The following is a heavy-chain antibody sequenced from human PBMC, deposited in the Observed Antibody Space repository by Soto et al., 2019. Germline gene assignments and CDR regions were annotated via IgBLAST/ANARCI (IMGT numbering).Heavy chain of an antibody. CDR2: IYWNDAK. CDR1: EISLSTSGVG. D-gene: IGHD1-1*01. J-gene: IGHJ3*01. V-gene: IGHV2-5*01. CDR3: ARGLATLPVFAFDV. Sequence: QITVKGSGPTLVKPTQTLTLTCSLSEISLSTSGVGLGWIRQTPGKALEWLAVIYWNDAKHYSPSLNSRLTITKDTSKNQAVLTMTNMDPVDTATYYCARGLATLPVFAFDVWGQGTVVTVSS.